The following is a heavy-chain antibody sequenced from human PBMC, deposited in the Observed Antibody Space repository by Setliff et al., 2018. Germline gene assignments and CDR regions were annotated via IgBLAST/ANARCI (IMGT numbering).Heavy chain of an antibody. Sequence: ASVKVSCKAVGYTFLSYGLSWVRQAPGQGLEWMGWISAYTGKTDYAQNFQGRVTMTTDTSKNHVSLNLSSVTAADTAVYYCARGYCSGGRCYGTAWAYWGQGTLVTVSS. V-gene: IGHV1-18*01. J-gene: IGHJ4*02. CDR1: GYTFLSYG. CDR3: ARGYCSGGRCYGTAWAY. CDR2: ISAYTGKT. D-gene: IGHD2-15*01.